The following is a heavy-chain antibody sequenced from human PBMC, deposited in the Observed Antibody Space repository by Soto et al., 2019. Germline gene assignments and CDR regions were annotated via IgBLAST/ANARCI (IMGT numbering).Heavy chain of an antibody. CDR2: ISGSGNYT. Sequence: GGSLRLSCAASGFTFSTYSMNRVRQAPGKGLEWVSSISGSGNYTHYADFLRGRFTISRDNAKTSLYLQMNSLRAEDTAVYYCAREGINNYNEYYFDSWGQGTVVTVSS. J-gene: IGHJ4*02. CDR1: GFTFSTYS. CDR3: AREGINNYNEYYFDS. V-gene: IGHV3-21*01. D-gene: IGHD4-4*01.